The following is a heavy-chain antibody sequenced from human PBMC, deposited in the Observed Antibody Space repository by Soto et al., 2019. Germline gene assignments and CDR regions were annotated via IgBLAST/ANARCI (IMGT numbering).Heavy chain of an antibody. J-gene: IGHJ4*02. CDR2: IDWDKDR. D-gene: IGHD3-22*01. CDR1: GFSLSTSGMR. Sequence: SGPTLVNPTETLTLTCTFSGFSLSTSGMRVSWIRQAPGKALEWLARIDWDKDRFYSTSLKTRLTISKDTSKNQVVLTMTKMDPVDTATYYCARMRSDYDSSGLDYWGQGSLVTVSS. CDR3: ARMRSDYDSSGLDY. V-gene: IGHV2-70*04.